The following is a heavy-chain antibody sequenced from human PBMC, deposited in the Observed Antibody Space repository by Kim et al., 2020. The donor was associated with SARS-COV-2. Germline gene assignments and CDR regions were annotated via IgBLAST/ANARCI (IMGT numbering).Heavy chain of an antibody. V-gene: IGHV3-48*02. J-gene: IGHJ4*02. Sequence: GGSLRLSCAASGFTFSNYGMSWVRQAPGQGLEWVSFISSSSTIYYADSVKGRFTVPRDNAKNSLYLQMNSLSDEDTAVYYCARWVWVAGYYYFDFWGQG. D-gene: IGHD3-10*01. CDR3: ARWVWVAGYYYFDF. CDR1: GFTFSNYG. CDR2: ISSSSTI.